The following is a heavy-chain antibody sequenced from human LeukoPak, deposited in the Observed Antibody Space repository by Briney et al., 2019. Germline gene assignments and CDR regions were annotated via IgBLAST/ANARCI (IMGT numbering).Heavy chain of an antibody. CDR1: GFTFSNYG. J-gene: IGHJ4*02. CDR3: ARDGGSSWYFDY. D-gene: IGHD6-13*01. Sequence: PGGSLRLSCAASGFTFSNYGMSWVRQAPGKGLEWVSGISVSGGSTYYADSVKGRFTISRDNSKNTLCLQMNSLRAEDTAVYYCARDGGSSWYFDYWGQGTLVTVSS. CDR2: ISVSGGST. V-gene: IGHV3-23*01.